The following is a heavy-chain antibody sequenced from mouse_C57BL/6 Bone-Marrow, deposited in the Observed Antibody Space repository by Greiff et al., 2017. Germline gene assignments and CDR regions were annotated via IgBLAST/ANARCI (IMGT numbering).Heavy chain of an antibody. CDR3: ARNDWSKEGGY. Sequence: VQLQQPGAELVRPGSSVKLSCKASGYTFTSYWMDWVKQRPGQGLEWIGNIYPSDSETHYNQKFKDKATLTVDKSSSTAYMQLSSLTSEDSAVYYCARNDWSKEGGYWGQGTTLTVSS. CDR1: GYTFTSYW. V-gene: IGHV1-61*01. J-gene: IGHJ2*01. D-gene: IGHD1-3*01. CDR2: IYPSDSET.